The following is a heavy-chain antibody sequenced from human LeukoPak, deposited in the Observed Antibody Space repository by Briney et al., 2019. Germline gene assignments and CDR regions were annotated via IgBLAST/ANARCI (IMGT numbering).Heavy chain of an antibody. J-gene: IGHJ5*02. Sequence: SVKVACKASGGTFSSYAISWVRQAPGHGLEWMGGNIPIFGTPNCAQTLQGRVTITAVAYTSTAYMELSSLRSEDTAVYYCARDFPGSERLLHNWFDPWGQGTLVTVSS. CDR2: NIPIFGTP. V-gene: IGHV1-69*13. CDR3: ARDFPGSERLLHNWFDP. D-gene: IGHD3-3*01. CDR1: GGTFSSYA.